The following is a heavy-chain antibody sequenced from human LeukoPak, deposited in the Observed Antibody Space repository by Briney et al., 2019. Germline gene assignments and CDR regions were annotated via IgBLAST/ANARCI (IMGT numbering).Heavy chain of an antibody. CDR1: GGSISSYY. CDR2: IYYSGST. CDR3: ARCIAVWNCWFDP. D-gene: IGHD6-19*01. Sequence: PSETLSLTCTVSGGSISSYYWSWIRQPPGKGLEWIGYIYYSGSTNYNPSLKSRVTISVDTSKNQFSLKLSSVTAADTAVYYCARCIAVWNCWFDPWGQGTLVTVSS. J-gene: IGHJ5*02. V-gene: IGHV4-59*08.